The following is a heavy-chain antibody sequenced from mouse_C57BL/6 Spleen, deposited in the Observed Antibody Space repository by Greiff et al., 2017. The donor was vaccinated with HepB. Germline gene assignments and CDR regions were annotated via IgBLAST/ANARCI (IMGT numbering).Heavy chain of an antibody. CDR2: ISNGGGST. Sequence: EVKVVESGGGLVQPGGSLKLSCAASGFTFSDYYMYWVRHTPEKRLEWVAYISNGGGSTYYPDTVKGRFTISRDNAKNTLYLQMSRLKSEDTAMYYCARPIYYVHAMDYWGQGTSVTVSS. CDR3: ARPIYYVHAMDY. D-gene: IGHD2-1*01. J-gene: IGHJ4*01. CDR1: GFTFSDYY. V-gene: IGHV5-12*01.